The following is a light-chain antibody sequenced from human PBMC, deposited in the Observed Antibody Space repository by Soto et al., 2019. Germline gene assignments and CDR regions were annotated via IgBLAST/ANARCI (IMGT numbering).Light chain of an antibody. V-gene: IGKV3-20*01. CDR2: GAS. CDR1: QSLSSNY. J-gene: IGKJ2*01. CDR3: QQVGGSLYT. Sequence: ELVLTQSPGTLSLSPGERATLSCRASQSLSSNYLAWYQLKPGQAPRLLIYGASNRATGIPDRFRGSGSGTDFTLTIARLEPEDFAVYYCQQVGGSLYTFGQGTKLEIK.